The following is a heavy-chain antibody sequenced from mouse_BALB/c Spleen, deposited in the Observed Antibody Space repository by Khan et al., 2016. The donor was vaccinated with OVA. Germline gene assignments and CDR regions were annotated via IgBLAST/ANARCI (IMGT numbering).Heavy chain of an antibody. J-gene: IGHJ3*01. V-gene: IGHV1-77*01. D-gene: IGHD1-2*01. CDR2: ISPGSGVI. CDR3: ARRSYCGYTLAC. CDR1: GHTLPHHY. Sequence: QVQLQQPGAELARPGASVKLSCKASGHTLPHHYLNWAKQRTGQGLECIGEISPGSGVIFYNERFKCKAPLTADKSFISAYMQFSSMTSEDSAVYCCARRSYCGYTLACWGHGTLITISA.